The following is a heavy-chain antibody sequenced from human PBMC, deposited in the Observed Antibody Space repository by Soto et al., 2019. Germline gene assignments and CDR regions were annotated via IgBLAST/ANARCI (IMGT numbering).Heavy chain of an antibody. J-gene: IGHJ4*02. D-gene: IGHD3-9*01. CDR1: GGSFIGYY. Sequence: ETLSLTCAVYGGSFIGYYWSWIRQPPGKGLEWIGEINHSGSTNYNPSLKSRVTISVDTSKNQFSLKMNSVIAADTAVYYCAHILSGSQFNYWGQGTPVTVSS. V-gene: IGHV4-34*01. CDR3: AHILSGSQFNY. CDR2: INHSGST.